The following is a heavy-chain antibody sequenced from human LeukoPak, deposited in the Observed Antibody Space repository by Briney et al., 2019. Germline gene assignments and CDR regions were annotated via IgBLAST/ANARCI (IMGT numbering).Heavy chain of an antibody. J-gene: IGHJ4*02. D-gene: IGHD6-13*01. CDR1: GFTFSSYW. V-gene: IGHV3-7*01. Sequence: GGSLRLSCGASGFTFSSYWMTWVRQAPGKGLEWVASIKGDGSARYYVDSVKGRFTISRDNAYNSVYLQMNSLRPEDTAVYYCARDRIAAAGTDYDYWGQGVLVTVSS. CDR3: ARDRIAAAGTDYDY. CDR2: IKGDGSAR.